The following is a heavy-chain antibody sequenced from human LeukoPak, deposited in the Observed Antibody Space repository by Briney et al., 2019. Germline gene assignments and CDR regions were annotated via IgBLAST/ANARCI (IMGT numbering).Heavy chain of an antibody. Sequence: SETLSLTCTVSGVSVSSYYWSWVRQPAGKGLEWVGRIYTSGSTTYNPSLKSRVSISVDKSKNQFSLNLSSVTAADTAVYYCARDQSLGEVENFDYWGQGILVTVSS. J-gene: IGHJ4*02. CDR1: GVSVSSYY. CDR2: IYTSGST. D-gene: IGHD6-19*01. CDR3: ARDQSLGEVENFDY. V-gene: IGHV4-4*07.